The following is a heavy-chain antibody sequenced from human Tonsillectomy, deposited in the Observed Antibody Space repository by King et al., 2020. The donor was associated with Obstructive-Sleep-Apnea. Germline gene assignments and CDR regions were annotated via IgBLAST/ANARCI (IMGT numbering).Heavy chain of an antibody. J-gene: IGHJ4*02. CDR2: VNPNSGGS. Sequence: QVQLVESGAEVKKPGASVKVSCKASGYTFTDYYLHWVRQAPGQGLEWMGWVNPNSGGSNCAQKFQGRVTMTRDTSISTAYMELSRLRSDDTAVYYCAIWLSGYFDYWGQGTLVTVSS. D-gene: IGHD3-22*01. V-gene: IGHV1-2*02. CDR3: AIWLSGYFDY. CDR1: GYTFTDYY.